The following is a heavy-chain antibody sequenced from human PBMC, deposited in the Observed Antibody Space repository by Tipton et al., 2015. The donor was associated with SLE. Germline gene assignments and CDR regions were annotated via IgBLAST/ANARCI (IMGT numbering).Heavy chain of an antibody. D-gene: IGHD6-6*01. CDR3: ARRLRPFSSSSTDTDY. CDR1: DGSISDYY. V-gene: IGHV4-4*07. J-gene: IGHJ4*02. CDR2: IYASGST. Sequence: TLSLTCTVSDGSISDYYWTWIRQPAGEGLEWIGRIYASGSTNYNPSLRSRVAMSVDTSKSHFSLKLNSVTAADTAVYYCARRLRPFSSSSTDTDYWGQGTLVTVSS.